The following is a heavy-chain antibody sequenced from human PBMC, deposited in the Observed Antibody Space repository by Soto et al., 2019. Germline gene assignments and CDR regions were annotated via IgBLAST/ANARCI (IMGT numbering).Heavy chain of an antibody. D-gene: IGHD5-18*01. CDR2: IYYSGST. V-gene: IGHV4-59*01. CDR3: ARGGYSYGVFDY. CDR1: GGSISSYY. J-gene: IGHJ4*02. Sequence: PSETLSLTCTVSGGSISSYYWSWIRQPPGKGLEWIGYIYYSGSTNYNPSLKSRVTISVDTSKNQFSLKLSSVTAADTAVYYCARGGYSYGVFDYWGQGPLVTVSS.